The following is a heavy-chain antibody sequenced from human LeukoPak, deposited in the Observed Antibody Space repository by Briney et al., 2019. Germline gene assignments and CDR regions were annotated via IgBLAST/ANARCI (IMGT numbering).Heavy chain of an antibody. J-gene: IGHJ4*02. Sequence: GGSLRLSCEASGFTSNTYGMHWVRQAPGKGLEWVAFIRSDGGKKDYADSVRGRFTISRDNSKNTVYMQMDSLRPEDTALYYCAKDHARELWDFDYWGQGSLVTVSS. D-gene: IGHD3-16*01. V-gene: IGHV3-30*02. CDR1: GFTSNTYG. CDR3: AKDHARELWDFDY. CDR2: IRSDGGKK.